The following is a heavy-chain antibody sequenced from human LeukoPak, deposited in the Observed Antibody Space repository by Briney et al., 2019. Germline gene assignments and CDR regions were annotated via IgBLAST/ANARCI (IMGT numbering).Heavy chain of an antibody. CDR2: IYSGGTI. CDR3: ARGRAAATYFDS. Sequence: GGSLRLSCAASGFSVSNNFMSWVRQAPGKGLEWVSVIYSGGTIYYADSVKGRFTISRDTSKNALYLQMNSLRAEDTAAYYCARGRAAATYFDSWGQGTLVTVSS. CDR1: GFSVSNNF. D-gene: IGHD6-13*01. V-gene: IGHV3-66*01. J-gene: IGHJ4*02.